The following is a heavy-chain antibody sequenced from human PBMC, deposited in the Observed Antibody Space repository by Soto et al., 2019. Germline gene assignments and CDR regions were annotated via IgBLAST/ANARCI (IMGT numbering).Heavy chain of an antibody. V-gene: IGHV3-64*01. CDR3: ARAGLVATLDFDY. CDR1: GFTFSNYA. J-gene: IGHJ4*02. Sequence: EVQLVESGGGLVQPGGSLRLSCAASGFTFSNYAMHWVRQAPGKGLEYVSAITSNGGSTYYTNSVKGRFTISRDNSKNTLYLQMGSLRAEDMAVYYCARAGLVATLDFDYWGQGTLVTVSS. D-gene: IGHD5-12*01. CDR2: ITSNGGST.